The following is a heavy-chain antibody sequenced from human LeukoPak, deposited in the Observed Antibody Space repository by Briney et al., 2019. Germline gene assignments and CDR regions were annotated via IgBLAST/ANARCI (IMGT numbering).Heavy chain of an antibody. D-gene: IGHD6-13*01. Sequence: PSETLSLTCTVSGGSISSYYWSWIRQPPGKGLEWIGEINHSGSTNYNPSLKSRVTISVDTSKNQFSLKLSSVTAADTAVYYCARGIEGIAAAGLNWFDPWGQGTLVTVSS. CDR1: GGSISSYY. CDR3: ARGIEGIAAAGLNWFDP. J-gene: IGHJ5*02. CDR2: INHSGST. V-gene: IGHV4-34*01.